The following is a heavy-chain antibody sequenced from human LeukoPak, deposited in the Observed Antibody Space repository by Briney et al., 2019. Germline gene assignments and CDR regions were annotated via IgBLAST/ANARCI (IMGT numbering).Heavy chain of an antibody. Sequence: GGSLRPSCAASGFTFSSYSMNWVRQAPGKGLEWVSSISSSSSYIYYADSVKGRFTISRDNAKNSLYLQMNSLRAEDTAVYYCAREWELLGYYYYGMDVWGQGTTVTVSS. V-gene: IGHV3-21*01. D-gene: IGHD1-26*01. CDR3: AREWELLGYYYYGMDV. CDR1: GFTFSSYS. J-gene: IGHJ6*02. CDR2: ISSSSSYI.